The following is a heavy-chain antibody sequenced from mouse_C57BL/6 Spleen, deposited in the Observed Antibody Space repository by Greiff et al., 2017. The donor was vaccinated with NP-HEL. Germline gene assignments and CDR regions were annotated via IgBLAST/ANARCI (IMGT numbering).Heavy chain of an antibody. CDR3: ARNVGGYYYFDY. Sequence: QVQLKQPGAELVMPGASVKLSCKASGYTFTSYWMHWVKQRPGQGLEWIGEIDPSDSYTNYNQKFKGKSTLTVDKSSSTAYMQLSSLTSEDSAVYYCARNVGGYYYFDYWGQGTTLTVSS. CDR1: GYTFTSYW. CDR2: IDPSDSYT. V-gene: IGHV1-69*01. J-gene: IGHJ2*01. D-gene: IGHD2-3*01.